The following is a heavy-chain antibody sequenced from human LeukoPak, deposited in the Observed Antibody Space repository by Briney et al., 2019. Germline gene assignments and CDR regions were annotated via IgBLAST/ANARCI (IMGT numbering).Heavy chain of an antibody. CDR1: GFTFSNYA. CDR3: ASSSPAAISDGMDV. CDR2: INSDGSST. J-gene: IGHJ6*02. D-gene: IGHD2-2*01. Sequence: GGSLRLSCAASGFTFSNYAMSWVRQAPGKGLVWVSRINSDGSSTSYADSVKGRFTISRDNAKNTLYLQMNSLRAEDTAVYYCASSSPAAISDGMDVWGQGTTVTVSS. V-gene: IGHV3-74*01.